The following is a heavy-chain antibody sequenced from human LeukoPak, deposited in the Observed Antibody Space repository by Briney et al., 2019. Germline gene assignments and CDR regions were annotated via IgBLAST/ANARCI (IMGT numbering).Heavy chain of an antibody. CDR1: GYTFTSYG. CDR3: AAYCSSTSCYGGDLDY. Sequence: ASVKVSCKASGYTFTSYGISWVRRAPGQGLEWMGWISAYNGNTNYAQKLQGRVTMTTDTSTSTAYMELRSLRSDDTAVYYCAAYCSSTSCYGGDLDYWGQGTLVTVSS. V-gene: IGHV1-18*01. D-gene: IGHD2-2*01. J-gene: IGHJ4*02. CDR2: ISAYNGNT.